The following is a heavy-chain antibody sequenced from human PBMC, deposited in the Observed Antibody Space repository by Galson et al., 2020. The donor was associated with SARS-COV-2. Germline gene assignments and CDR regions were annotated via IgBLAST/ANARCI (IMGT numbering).Heavy chain of an antibody. V-gene: IGHV4-39*01. CDR2: IYYSGKI. D-gene: IGHD3-3*01. CDR3: ARLTIRRLFTIITDYFFDP. Sequence: SETLSLTCNVSGGSSSSGSYYWGWIRKPPGKGLEWIGSIYYSGKIYYNPSLKSRVSISVDMSKNQFSLKLTSVTAADTAVYYCARLTIRRLFTIITDYFFDPWGQGTLVTVSS. CDR1: GGSSSSGSYY. J-gene: IGHJ5*02.